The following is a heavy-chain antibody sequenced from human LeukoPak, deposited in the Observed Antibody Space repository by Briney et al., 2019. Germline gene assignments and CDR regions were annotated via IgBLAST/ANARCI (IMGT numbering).Heavy chain of an antibody. D-gene: IGHD1-1*01. Sequence: GASVKVSCKASGYTFIDYYFNWVRQAPGQGPEWMGRINVKSGATDYAQKFQGRVTMTRDTSISTAYMELSRLRSDDTAVYYCAGVLEPRHDRYYFDYWGQGTLVTVSS. J-gene: IGHJ4*02. V-gene: IGHV1-2*06. CDR3: AGVLEPRHDRYYFDY. CDR2: INVKSGAT. CDR1: GYTFIDYY.